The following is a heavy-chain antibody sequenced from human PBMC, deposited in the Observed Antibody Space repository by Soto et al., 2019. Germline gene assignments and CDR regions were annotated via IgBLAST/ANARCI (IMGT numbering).Heavy chain of an antibody. D-gene: IGHD5-18*01. CDR3: ARDQFKDTAMVAAPFDY. CDR1: GGTFSSYA. Sequence: QVQLVQSGAEVKKPGSSVKVSCKASGGTFSSYAISWVRQAPGQGLEWMGGIIPIFGTSNYAQNFQGRVTITADESTSTAYMELSSLRSEDTAVYYCARDQFKDTAMVAAPFDYWGQGTLVTVSS. J-gene: IGHJ4*02. V-gene: IGHV1-69*12. CDR2: IIPIFGTS.